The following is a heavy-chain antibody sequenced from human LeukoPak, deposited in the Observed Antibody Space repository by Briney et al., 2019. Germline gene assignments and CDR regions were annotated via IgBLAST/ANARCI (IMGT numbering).Heavy chain of an antibody. CDR1: GFTFSSYA. Sequence: GGSLRLSCAASGFTFSSYAMSWVRQAPGKGLEWVSYISSSGTTIYYADSVKGRFTISRDNAKNSLYLQMNSLRGEDTAVYYCAKDGSSGWYMWYYYMDVWGKGTTVTVSS. D-gene: IGHD6-19*01. CDR2: ISSSGTTI. J-gene: IGHJ6*03. CDR3: AKDGSSGWYMWYYYMDV. V-gene: IGHV3-48*03.